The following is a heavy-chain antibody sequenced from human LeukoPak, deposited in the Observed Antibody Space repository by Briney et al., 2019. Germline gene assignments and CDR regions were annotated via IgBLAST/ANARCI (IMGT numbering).Heavy chain of an antibody. CDR1: GFTFSSYG. D-gene: IGHD2-15*01. CDR3: AKGYCSGGSCYSSEYFQH. CDR2: IRYDGSNK. Sequence: GGSLRLSCAASGFTFSSYGMHWVRQAPGKGLEWVAFIRYDGSNKYYADSVKGRFTISRDNSKNTLYLQMNSLRAEDTAVYYCAKGYCSGGSCYSSEYFQHWVQGTLVTVSS. V-gene: IGHV3-30*02. J-gene: IGHJ1*01.